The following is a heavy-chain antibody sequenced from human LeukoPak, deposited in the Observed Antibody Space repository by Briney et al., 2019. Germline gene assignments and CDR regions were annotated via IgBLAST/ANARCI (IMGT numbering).Heavy chain of an antibody. CDR3: ARISSSSVSSWFDP. J-gene: IGHJ5*02. CDR1: GYSFTSYW. V-gene: IGHV5-51*01. CDR2: IYPGDSDT. Sequence: GASLKISCKGSGYSFTSYWIGCVRQMPGKGLEWMGIIYPGDSDTRYSPSFQGQVTISADKSICTAYLQWSSLKASDTAMYYCARISSSSVSSWFDPWGQGTLVTVSS. D-gene: IGHD6-6*01.